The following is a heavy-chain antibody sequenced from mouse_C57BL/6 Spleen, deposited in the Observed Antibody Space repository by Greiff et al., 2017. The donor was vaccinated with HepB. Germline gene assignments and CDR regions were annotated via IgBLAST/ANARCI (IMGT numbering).Heavy chain of an antibody. D-gene: IGHD1-1*01. CDR2: LNPNYGTT. J-gene: IGHJ1*03. CDR1: GYSFTDYN. Sequence: VQLKESGPELVKPGASVKISCKASGYSFTDYNMNWVKQSNGKILEWIGVLNPNYGTTSYNQKFKGKATLTVDQSSSTAYMQLNSLTSEDSAVYYCASPPTTVVGHWYFDVWGTGTTVTVSS. CDR3: ASPPTTVVGHWYFDV. V-gene: IGHV1-39*01.